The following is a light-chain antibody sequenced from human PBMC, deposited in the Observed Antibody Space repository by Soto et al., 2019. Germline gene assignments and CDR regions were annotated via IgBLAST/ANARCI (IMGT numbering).Light chain of an antibody. V-gene: IGKV1-39*01. J-gene: IGKJ2*01. CDR2: AAS. CDR1: QNISSY. Sequence: DIQMTQSPSSLSASVGERVTITCRASQNISSYLNWYQQKPGNAPKLLIYAASSLQSGVPSRFSGSGSGADFTLTISSLHREDFATYYCQQSYRTPNTLGQGTKLEIK. CDR3: QQSYRTPNT.